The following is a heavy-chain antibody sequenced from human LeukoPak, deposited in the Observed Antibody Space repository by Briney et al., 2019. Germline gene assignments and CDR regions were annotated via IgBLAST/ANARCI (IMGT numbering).Heavy chain of an antibody. CDR3: ARGGLWFGELEAFDI. CDR1: GGSISSYY. CDR2: IYTSGST. D-gene: IGHD3-10*01. J-gene: IGHJ3*02. V-gene: IGHV4-4*07. Sequence: KTSETLSLTCTVSGGSISSYYWSWIRQPAGEGLEWIGRIYTSGSTNYNPSLKSRVTMSVDTSKNQFSLKLSSVTAADTAVYYCARGGLWFGELEAFDIWGQGTMVTVSS.